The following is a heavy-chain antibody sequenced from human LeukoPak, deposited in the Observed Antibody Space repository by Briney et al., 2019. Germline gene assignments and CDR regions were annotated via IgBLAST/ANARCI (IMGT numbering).Heavy chain of an antibody. CDR2: ISGSGGST. CDR1: GFTFRSYS. CDR3: AKRMRGDNIDY. V-gene: IGHV3-23*01. J-gene: IGHJ4*02. D-gene: IGHD4-17*01. Sequence: GGSLRLSCAASGFTFRSYSMSWVPQAPGKGLEWVSAISGSGGSTYYADSVKGRFTISRDNSKNTLYLQMNSLRAEDTAVYYCAKRMRGDNIDYWGQGTLVTVSS.